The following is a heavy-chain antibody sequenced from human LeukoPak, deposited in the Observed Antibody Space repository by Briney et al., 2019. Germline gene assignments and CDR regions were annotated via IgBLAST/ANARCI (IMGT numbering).Heavy chain of an antibody. D-gene: IGHD6-13*01. CDR1: GGSISSYY. CDR2: IYYSGST. J-gene: IGHJ4*02. CDR3: ARHGTAGGRLVN. V-gene: IGHV4-59*08. Sequence: SETLSLTCTVSGGSISSYYWSWIRQPPGKGLEWIGYIYYSGSTNYNPSLKSRVTISVDTSKNQFSLKLSSVTAADTAVYYCARHGTAGGRLVNWGQGTLVSVSS.